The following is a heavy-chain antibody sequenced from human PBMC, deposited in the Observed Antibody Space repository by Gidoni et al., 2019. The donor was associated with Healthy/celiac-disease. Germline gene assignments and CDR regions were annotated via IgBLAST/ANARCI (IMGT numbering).Heavy chain of an antibody. CDR1: GGTFSSHA. D-gene: IGHD2-21*02. CDR2: IIPVFGTA. CDR3: ARERDCGGDCYSGKYFQH. V-gene: IGHV1-69*01. J-gene: IGHJ1*01. Sequence: QVQLVQSGAEVKKPGSSVKVFCKASGGTFSSHASSWVRPAPGQGLEWMGGIIPVFGTANYAQKFQGRVTITADESTSTAYMELSSLRSEDTAVYYCARERDCGGDCYSGKYFQHWGQGTLVTVSS.